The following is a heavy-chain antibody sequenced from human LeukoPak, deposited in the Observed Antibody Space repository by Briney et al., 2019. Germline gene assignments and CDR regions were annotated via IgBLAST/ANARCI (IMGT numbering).Heavy chain of an antibody. J-gene: IGHJ4*02. CDR2: IWYDGSNK. D-gene: IGHD5-18*01. Sequence: GRSLRLSCAASRFTFSTYAMHWVRQAPGKGLEWVAVIWYDGSNKYYADSVKGRFTISRDNSKNTLYLQMNGLRTEDTAVYYCAREFEHIAMVDYWGQGTLVTVSS. CDR3: AREFEHIAMVDY. CDR1: RFTFSTYA. V-gene: IGHV3-33*08.